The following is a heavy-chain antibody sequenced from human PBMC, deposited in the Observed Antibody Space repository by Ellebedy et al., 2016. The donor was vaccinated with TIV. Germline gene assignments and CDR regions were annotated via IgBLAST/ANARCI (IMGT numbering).Heavy chain of an antibody. CDR3: ATDVSYRIDV. J-gene: IGHJ6*02. D-gene: IGHD5/OR15-5a*01. V-gene: IGHV3-74*01. Sequence: PGGSLRLSCAATGNTFIRYWMSWVRQAPGKGLVWVSRIKGDGSGATYADSVKGRFTISRDNAKNTLYLEMTSLRAEDTAVYYCATDVSYRIDVWGQGTTVTV. CDR1: GNTFIRYW. CDR2: IKGDGSGA.